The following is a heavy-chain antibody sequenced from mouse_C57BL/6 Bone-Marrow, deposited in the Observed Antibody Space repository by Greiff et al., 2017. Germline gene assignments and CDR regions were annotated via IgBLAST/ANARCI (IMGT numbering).Heavy chain of an antibody. D-gene: IGHD1-1*01. CDR2: INPNNGGT. V-gene: IGHV1-18*01. CDR3: VSLTGSFAY. Sequence: VQLQQSGPELVKPGASVKIPCKASGYTFTDYYMDWVKQSHGKSLEWIGDINPNNGGTIYNQKFKGKATLTVDKSSSTAYMELRSLTSEDTAVYYCVSLTGSFAYWGQGTLVTVSA. J-gene: IGHJ3*01. CDR1: GYTFTDYY.